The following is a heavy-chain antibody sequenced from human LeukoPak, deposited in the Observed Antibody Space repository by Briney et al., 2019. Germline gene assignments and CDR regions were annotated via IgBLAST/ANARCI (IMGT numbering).Heavy chain of an antibody. CDR1: GFTFSSYG. CDR3: TRLTPYSGSQVAY. D-gene: IGHD1-26*01. CDR2: ISYDGSNK. V-gene: IGHV3-30*03. Sequence: PGGSLRLSCAASGFTFSSYGMHWVRQAPGKGLEWVAVISYDGSNKYYADSVKGRFTISRDNSKNTLYLQMNSLKTEDTAVYYCTRLTPYSGSQVAYWGQGTLVTVSS. J-gene: IGHJ4*02.